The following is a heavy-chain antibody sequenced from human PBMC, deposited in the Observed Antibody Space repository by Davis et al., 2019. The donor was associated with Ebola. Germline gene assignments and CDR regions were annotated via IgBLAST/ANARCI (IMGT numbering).Heavy chain of an antibody. J-gene: IGHJ4*02. Sequence: GESLKISCAASGFTFSDHYMDWVRQAPGLGLEWVGRTRNKANSYSIEYAASVKGRFIISRDDSKDSLYLQMNSLKTEDTAVYYCARATSGTYLSNYWGQGTLVTVFS. CDR1: GFTFSDHY. V-gene: IGHV3-72*01. CDR2: TRNKANSYSI. D-gene: IGHD1-26*01. CDR3: ARATSGTYLSNY.